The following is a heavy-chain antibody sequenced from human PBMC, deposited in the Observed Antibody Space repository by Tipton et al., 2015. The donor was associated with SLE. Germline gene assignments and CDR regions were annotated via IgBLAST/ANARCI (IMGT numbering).Heavy chain of an antibody. CDR2: IYTSGST. V-gene: IGHV4-61*09. J-gene: IGHJ4*02. CDR1: GGSISSGSYY. CDR3: ARLDVGASDY. D-gene: IGHD1-26*01. Sequence: TLSLTCTVSGGSISSGSYYWSWIRQPAGKGLEWIGHIYTSGSTNYNPSLKSRVTISVDTSKNQFSLKLSSVTAADTAVYYCARLDVGASDYWGQGTLVTVSS.